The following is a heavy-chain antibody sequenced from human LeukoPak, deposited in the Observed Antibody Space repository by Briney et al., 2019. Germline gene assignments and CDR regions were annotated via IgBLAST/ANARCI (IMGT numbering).Heavy chain of an antibody. Sequence: PSETLSLTCTVPGGSISSGGYYWSWIRQPPGKGLEWIGYIYHSGSTYYNPSLKSRVTISVDRSKNQFSLKLSSVTAADTAVYYCARGRRTMIVVVTQGFDIWGQGTMVTVSS. CDR2: IYHSGST. CDR1: GGSISSGGYY. J-gene: IGHJ3*02. CDR3: ARGRRTMIVVVTQGFDI. D-gene: IGHD3-22*01. V-gene: IGHV4-30-2*01.